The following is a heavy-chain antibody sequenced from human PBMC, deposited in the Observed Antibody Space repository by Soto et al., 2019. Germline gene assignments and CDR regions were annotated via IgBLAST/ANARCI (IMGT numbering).Heavy chain of an antibody. V-gene: IGHV4-59*01. D-gene: IGHD6-13*01. CDR2: IHYSGTT. Sequence: PAETLSLTCTVSGGSMRTYFWTWIRQPPGKGREWIGYIHYSGTTSFFPSYNPSLRSRVTISEDTSKNQFSLKLLSVTTADTAVYFCAAGEASSRNLAPYYLDFWGQGTLVTVSS. CDR3: AAGEASSRNLAPYYLDF. CDR1: GGSMRTYF. J-gene: IGHJ4*02.